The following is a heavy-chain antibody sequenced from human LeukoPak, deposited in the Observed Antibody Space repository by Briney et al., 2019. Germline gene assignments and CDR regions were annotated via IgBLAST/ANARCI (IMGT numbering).Heavy chain of an antibody. V-gene: IGHV4-30-4*07. J-gene: IGHJ5*02. CDR1: GGSISSGGYS. CDR3: ARRGGDSSNWFDP. Sequence: SQTLSLTCAVSGGSISSGGYSWSWIRQPPGKGLEWIGYIYYSGSTYYNPSLKSRVTISVDTSKNQFSLKLNSATAADTAVYYCARRGGDSSNWFDPWGQGTLVTVSS. CDR2: IYYSGST. D-gene: IGHD2-21*02.